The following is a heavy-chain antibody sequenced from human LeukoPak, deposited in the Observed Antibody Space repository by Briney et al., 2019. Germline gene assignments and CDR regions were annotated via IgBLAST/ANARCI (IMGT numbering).Heavy chain of an antibody. CDR1: DDSISSSSYY. D-gene: IGHD5-18*01. J-gene: IGHJ4*02. CDR3: ARHRGYSRYTSLDY. Sequence: SETLSLTCTVSDDSISSSSYYWGWIRQPPGKGLEWIGCINYFDSTYYIPSLMSRVTISVEASKNHFSLKLSSVTAADTAVYYCARHRGYSRYTSLDYWGQGILVTVSS. CDR2: INYFDST. V-gene: IGHV4-39*01.